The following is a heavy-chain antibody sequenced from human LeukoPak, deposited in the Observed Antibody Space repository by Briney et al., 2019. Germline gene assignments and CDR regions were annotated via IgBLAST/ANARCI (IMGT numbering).Heavy chain of an antibody. CDR2: ISSNGGST. CDR1: GFTFSSYA. V-gene: IGHV3-64D*06. D-gene: IGHD1-26*01. J-gene: IGHJ4*02. CDR3: AKAIDEWELGPRY. Sequence: GGSLRLSCSASGFTFSSYAMHWVRQAPGKGLEYVSAISSNGGSTYYADSVKGRFTISRDNSKNTLYLQMSSLRAEDTAVYYCAKAIDEWELGPRYWGQGTLVTVSS.